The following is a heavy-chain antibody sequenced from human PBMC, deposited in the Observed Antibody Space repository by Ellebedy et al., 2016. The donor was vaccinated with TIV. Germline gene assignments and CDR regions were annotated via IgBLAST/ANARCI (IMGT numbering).Heavy chain of an antibody. D-gene: IGHD3-22*01. CDR2: ISYDGSNK. CDR1: GFTFSSYA. V-gene: IGHV3-30*04. Sequence: GESLKISCAASGFTFSSYAMHWVRQAPGKGLEWVAVISYDGSNKYYADSVKGRFTISRDNSKNTLYLQMNSLRAEDTAVYYCARDSWGLSPYYYDSSGSDFDYWGQGTLVTVSS. CDR3: ARDSWGLSPYYYDSSGSDFDY. J-gene: IGHJ4*02.